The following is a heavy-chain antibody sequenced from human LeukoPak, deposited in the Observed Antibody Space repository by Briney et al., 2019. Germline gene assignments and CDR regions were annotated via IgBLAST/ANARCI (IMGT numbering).Heavy chain of an antibody. CDR1: GGSISSGIHY. V-gene: IGHV4-39*01. D-gene: IGHD3-22*01. J-gene: IGHJ4*02. CDR2: MLYSGNT. Sequence: PSETLSLTCIVSGGSISSGIHYWAWVRQPPGKGLEWIASMLYSGNTYYNPSLKSRVTISVDTSKNQFFLRLSSVTAADTTVYYCARHLDSRGRYFDYWGQGTLVTVSS. CDR3: ARHLDSRGRYFDY.